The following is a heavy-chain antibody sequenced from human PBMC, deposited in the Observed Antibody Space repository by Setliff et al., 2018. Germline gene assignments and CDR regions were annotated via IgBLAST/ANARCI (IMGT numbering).Heavy chain of an antibody. CDR1: RGTFSNYA. CDR2: INTNTGNP. Sequence: ASVKVSCKTSRGTFSNYAISWVRQAPGQGLEWMGWINTNTGNPTYAQGFTGRFVFSLDTSVSTAYLQISSLKAEDTAVYYCASARPHFGVVIRSPPDYWGQGTLVTVSS. V-gene: IGHV7-4-1*02. J-gene: IGHJ4*02. D-gene: IGHD3-3*01. CDR3: ASARPHFGVVIRSPPDY.